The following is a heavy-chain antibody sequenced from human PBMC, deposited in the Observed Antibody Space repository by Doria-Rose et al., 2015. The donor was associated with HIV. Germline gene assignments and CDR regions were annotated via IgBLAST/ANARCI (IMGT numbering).Heavy chain of an antibody. V-gene: IGHV2-26*01. CDR2: IFSDDER. Sequence: QVTLKESGPVLVKPTETLTLTCTVSGVSLSSPGMGVSWIRQPPGKALEWLANIFSDDERSYKTSLKSRLTISRGTSKSQVVLTMTDMDPMDTATYYCARIKSSRWYHKYYFGFWGQGTLVIVSA. CDR3: ARIKSSRWYHKYYFGF. CDR1: GVSLSSPGMG. D-gene: IGHD6-13*01. J-gene: IGHJ4*02.